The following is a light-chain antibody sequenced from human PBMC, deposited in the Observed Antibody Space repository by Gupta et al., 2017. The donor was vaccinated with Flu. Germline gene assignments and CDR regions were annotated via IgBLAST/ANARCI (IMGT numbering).Light chain of an antibody. V-gene: IGLV1-51*02. Sequence: QSVLTQPPSVSAAPGQKVTISCSGGSSIFGSNFVSWYQQLPGTAPKLLIYENNKRPSGIPDRFSGSKSGTSATLDITGLQTGDEADYYCGTWDSTLSAGGLFGGRTKLTVL. CDR1: SSIFGSNF. CDR3: GTWDSTLSAGGL. CDR2: ENN. J-gene: IGLJ3*02.